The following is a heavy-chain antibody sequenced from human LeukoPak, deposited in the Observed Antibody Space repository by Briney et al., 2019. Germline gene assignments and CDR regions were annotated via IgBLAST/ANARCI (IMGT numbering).Heavy chain of an antibody. CDR1: GFTFSSYS. Sequence: GGSLRLSCAASGFTFSSYSMNWVRQAPGKGLEWVSSISSSSSYIYYADSVKGRFTISRDNAKNSLYLQMNSLRAEDTAVYYCATTLFCSSTSCPKTDYWGREPWSPSPQ. J-gene: IGHJ4*02. D-gene: IGHD2-2*01. CDR2: ISSSSSYI. V-gene: IGHV3-21*01. CDR3: ATTLFCSSTSCPKTDY.